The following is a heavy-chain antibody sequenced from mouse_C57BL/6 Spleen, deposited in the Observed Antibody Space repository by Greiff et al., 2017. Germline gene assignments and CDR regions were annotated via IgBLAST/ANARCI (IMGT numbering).Heavy chain of an antibody. CDR2: IWRGGST. D-gene: IGHD3-3*01. CDR1: GFSLTSYG. J-gene: IGHJ1*03. V-gene: IGHV2-5*01. Sequence: VKLMESGPGLVQPSQSLSITCTVSGFSLTSYGVHWVRQSPGKGLEWLGVIWRGGSTDYNAAFMSRLHITKDNSKSQVFFKMNSLQADDTAIYYCAKTGTGYFEVWGTGTTVTVSS. CDR3: AKTGTGYFEV.